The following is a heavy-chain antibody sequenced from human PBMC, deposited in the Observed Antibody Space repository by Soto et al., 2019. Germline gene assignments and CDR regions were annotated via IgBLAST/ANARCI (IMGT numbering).Heavy chain of an antibody. V-gene: IGHV4-34*01. CDR2: INHSGST. CDR1: GGSFSGYY. CDR3: AREGQYYDILTGYYIQNYFDY. D-gene: IGHD3-9*01. Sequence: SETLSLTCAVYGGSFSGYYWSWIRQPPGKGLEWIGEINHSGSTNYNPSLKSRVTISVDTSKNQFSLKLSSVTAADTAVYYCAREGQYYDILTGYYIQNYFDYWGQGTLVTVSS. J-gene: IGHJ4*02.